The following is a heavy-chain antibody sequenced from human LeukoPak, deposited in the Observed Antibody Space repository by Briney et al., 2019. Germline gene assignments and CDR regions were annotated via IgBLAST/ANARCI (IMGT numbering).Heavy chain of an antibody. V-gene: IGHV1-46*01. CDR1: GNTFISYY. Sequence: GASVKISCKASGNTFISYYIHWVRQAPGQGPEWMGIINAITGSTAYAQQFQGRVAMTRDKSTITVYMELSSLRFEDTAVYYCARADSFPGVAIPAYWGQGTLVTVSS. D-gene: IGHD3-3*01. J-gene: IGHJ4*02. CDR2: INAITGST. CDR3: ARADSFPGVAIPAY.